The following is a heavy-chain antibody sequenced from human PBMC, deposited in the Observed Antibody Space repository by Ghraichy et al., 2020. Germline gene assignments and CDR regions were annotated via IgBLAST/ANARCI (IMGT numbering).Heavy chain of an antibody. D-gene: IGHD3-10*01. Sequence: ASVKVSCKASGYTFTSYGISWVRQAPGQGLEWMGWISAYNGNTNYAQKLQGRVTMTTDTSTSTAYMELRSLRSDDTAVYYCARDRLTGWFGELSSWGQGTLVTVSS. CDR2: ISAYNGNT. V-gene: IGHV1-18*04. CDR1: GYTFTSYG. J-gene: IGHJ4*02. CDR3: ARDRLTGWFGELSS.